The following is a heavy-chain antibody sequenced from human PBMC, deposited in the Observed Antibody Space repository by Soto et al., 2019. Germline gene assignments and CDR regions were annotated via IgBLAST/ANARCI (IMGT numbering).Heavy chain of an antibody. CDR1: GCTFTGYY. J-gene: IGHJ6*02. CDR3: AKSIAARRGPYCMDV. CDR2: INPNSGGT. D-gene: IGHD6-6*01. V-gene: IGHV1-2*02. Sequence: SVTVSCEASGCTFTGYYMHWVRQAPLQGLEWMGWINPNSGGTNYAQKFQGRVTMTRDTSISTAYMELSRLRSDDTAVYYCAKSIAARRGPYCMDVWGQGTTVTVSS.